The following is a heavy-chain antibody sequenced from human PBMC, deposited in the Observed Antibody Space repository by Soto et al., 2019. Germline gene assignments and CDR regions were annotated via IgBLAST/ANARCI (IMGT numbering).Heavy chain of an antibody. D-gene: IGHD1-1*01. CDR1: GGSISSGGYY. CDR2: IYYSGST. J-gene: IGHJ6*02. V-gene: IGHV4-31*03. CDR3: ARDRRRLEHPSGGYGMDV. Sequence: SETLSLTCTVSGGSISSGGYYWSWIRQHPGKGLERIGYIYYSGSTYYNPSLKSRVTISVDTSKNQFSLKLSSVTAADTAVYYFARDRRRLEHPSGGYGMDVWGQGTTVTVSS.